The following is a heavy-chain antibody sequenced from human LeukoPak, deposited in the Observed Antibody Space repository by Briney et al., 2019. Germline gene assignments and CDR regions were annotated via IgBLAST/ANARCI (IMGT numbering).Heavy chain of an antibody. V-gene: IGHV4-59*01. CDR3: ARDRDAPEFFDL. D-gene: IGHD2-2*01. J-gene: IGHJ2*01. CDR2: IYYSGST. Sequence: SETLSLTCTVSGGSIRSYYWSWIRQPPGKGLEWIGYIYYSGSTNYNPSLKSRVSISVDTSKNQFSLKLSSVTAADTAVYFCARDRDAPEFFDLWGRGTLVTVSS. CDR1: GGSIRSYY.